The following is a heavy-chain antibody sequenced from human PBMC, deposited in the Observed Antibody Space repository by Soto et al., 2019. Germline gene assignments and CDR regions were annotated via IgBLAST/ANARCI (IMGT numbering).Heavy chain of an antibody. CDR3: ARGPSDSSGYALFVFDY. V-gene: IGHV4-4*02. D-gene: IGHD3-22*01. J-gene: IGHJ4*02. CDR1: GGSISSSNW. CDR2: IYHSGST. Sequence: PSETLSLTCAVSGGSISSSNWWSWVRQPPGKGLEWIGEIYHSGSTNYNPSLKSRVTISVDKSKNQFSLKLSSVTAADTAVYYCARGPSDSSGYALFVFDYWGQGTLVTVSS.